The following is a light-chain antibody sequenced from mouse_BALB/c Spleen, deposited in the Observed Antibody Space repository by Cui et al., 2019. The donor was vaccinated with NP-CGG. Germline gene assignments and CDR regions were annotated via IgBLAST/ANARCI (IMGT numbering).Light chain of an antibody. CDR1: TGAVTTCNY. J-gene: IGLJ1*01. V-gene: IGLV1*01. CDR3: ALWYSNHWV. Sequence: QGGFTQETALTTSPGETVTLTCRSSTGAVTTCNYANWVQEKPDHLFSGLIGGTNNRVPGVPARFSGSLIGDKAALTITGTQTEDETIYFCALWYSNHWVFGGGTKLTVL. CDR2: GTN.